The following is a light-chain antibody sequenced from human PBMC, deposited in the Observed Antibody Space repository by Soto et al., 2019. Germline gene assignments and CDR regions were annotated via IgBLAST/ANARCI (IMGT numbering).Light chain of an antibody. CDR3: QHYYICPPAGS. J-gene: IGKJ1*01. V-gene: IGKV3-15*01. CDR2: GSS. CDR1: QNVGSN. Sequence: EIVMTQSPATLSVSPGARATLSCRASQNVGSNLAWYQQKPGQAPRLLISGSSARATGIPVRFSGSGSEREFTLTINGLQSEDFAIYFCQHYYICPPAGSFGQGTKVEV.